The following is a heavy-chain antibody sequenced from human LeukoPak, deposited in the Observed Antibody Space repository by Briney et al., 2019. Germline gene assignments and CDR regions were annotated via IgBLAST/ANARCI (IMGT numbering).Heavy chain of an antibody. CDR1: GFTFSSYW. D-gene: IGHD3-10*01. J-gene: IGHJ6*03. CDR3: ARVEHLWFGEDYYYMDV. Sequence: PGGSLRLSCAASGFTFSSYWMHWVRQAPGEGLVWVSRINTDGSSTSYADSVKGRFTISRDNAKNTLYLQMNSLRAEDTAVYYCARVEHLWFGEDYYYMDVWGKGTTVTVSS. V-gene: IGHV3-74*01. CDR2: INTDGSST.